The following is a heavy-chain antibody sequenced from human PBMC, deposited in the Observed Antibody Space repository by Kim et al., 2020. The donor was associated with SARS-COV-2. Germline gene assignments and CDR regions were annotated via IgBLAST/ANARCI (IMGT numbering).Heavy chain of an antibody. D-gene: IGHD5-18*01. J-gene: IGHJ6*03. CDR3: ARRRDGYSKGYYYYMDV. Sequence: SVKVSCKASGGTFSSYAISWVRQAPGQGLEWMGGIIPIFGTANYAQKFQGRVTITADESTSTAYMELSSLRSEDTAVYYCARRRDGYSKGYYYYMDVWGKGTTVTVSS. V-gene: IGHV1-69*13. CDR2: IIPIFGTA. CDR1: GGTFSSYA.